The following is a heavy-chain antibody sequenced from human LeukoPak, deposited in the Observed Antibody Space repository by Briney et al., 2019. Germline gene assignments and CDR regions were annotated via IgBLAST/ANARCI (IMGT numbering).Heavy chain of an antibody. D-gene: IGHD1-14*01. CDR3: AREGGLTEGGFDY. V-gene: IGHV3-53*01. CDR2: IYTGSLS. CDR1: GFAVSNSY. J-gene: IGHJ4*02. Sequence: GGSLRLSCAASGFAVSNSYMSWVRQAPGKGLEWVSVIYTGSLSYYTDSVKGRFTISRDKSNNTLYLQMNSLRDEDTAVYYCAREGGLTEGGFDYWGQGTLVTVS.